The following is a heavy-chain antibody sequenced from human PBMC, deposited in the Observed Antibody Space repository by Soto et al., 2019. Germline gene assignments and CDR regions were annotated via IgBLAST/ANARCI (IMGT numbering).Heavy chain of an antibody. CDR3: AKAPDCSGGSCYSYFDY. CDR2: ISGSGGST. Sequence: PGGSLRLSCAASGFTFSSYAMSWVRQAPGKGLEWVSAISGSGGSTYYADSVKGRFTISRDNSKNTLYLQMNSLRAEDTAVYYCAKAPDCSGGSCYSYFDYWGQGTLVTVSS. V-gene: IGHV3-23*01. D-gene: IGHD2-15*01. CDR1: GFTFSSYA. J-gene: IGHJ4*02.